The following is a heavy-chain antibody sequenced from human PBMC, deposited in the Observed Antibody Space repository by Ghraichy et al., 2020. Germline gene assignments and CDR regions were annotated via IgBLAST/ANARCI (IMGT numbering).Heavy chain of an antibody. D-gene: IGHD4-23*01. Sequence: LETLSLTCTVSGGSISSYYWSWIRQPAGKGLEWIGRIYTSGSTNYNPSLKSRVTMSVDTSKNQFSLKLSSVTAADTAVYYCARDPYGGNQAMSFDIWGQGTMVTVSS. CDR3: ARDPYGGNQAMSFDI. V-gene: IGHV4-4*07. J-gene: IGHJ3*02. CDR1: GGSISSYY. CDR2: IYTSGST.